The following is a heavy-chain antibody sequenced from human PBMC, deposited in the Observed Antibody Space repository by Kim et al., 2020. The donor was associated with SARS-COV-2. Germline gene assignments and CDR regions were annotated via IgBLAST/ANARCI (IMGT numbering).Heavy chain of an antibody. Sequence: SDTSYADSVKGRFTISRDHAKNSLYLQMNSRRAEETAVYYCARGGGGLDYWGQGTLVTVSS. J-gene: IGHJ4*02. V-gene: IGHV3-21*01. CDR3: ARGGGGLDY. D-gene: IGHD3-10*01. CDR2: SDT.